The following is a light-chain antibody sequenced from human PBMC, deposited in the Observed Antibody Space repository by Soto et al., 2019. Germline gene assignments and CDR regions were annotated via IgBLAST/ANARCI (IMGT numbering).Light chain of an antibody. CDR2: AFS. J-gene: IGLJ3*02. CDR3: FSYTARDMRV. CDR1: NSDVGAYTF. V-gene: IGLV2-11*01. Sequence: QSALTQPRSVSGSPGLSVTISCTGTNSDVGAYTFGSWYQQLPGKAPKLIISAFSYRPSGLPDRSSGSKSGNTASLTISGLQAEDEADYYCFSYTARDMRVFGGGTQLTVL.